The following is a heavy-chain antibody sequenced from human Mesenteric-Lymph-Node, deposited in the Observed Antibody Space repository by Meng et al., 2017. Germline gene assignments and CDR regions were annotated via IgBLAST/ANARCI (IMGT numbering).Heavy chain of an antibody. Sequence: ASVKVSCKASGYTFTGYYMHWVRQAPGQGLEWMGWISAYNGNTNYAQKLQGRVTMTTDTSTSTAYMELRSLRSDDTAVYYCARAIASWDYYYDSSGYSFFDYWGQGTLVTVSS. D-gene: IGHD3-22*01. CDR1: GYTFTGYY. CDR2: ISAYNGNT. J-gene: IGHJ4*02. CDR3: ARAIASWDYYYDSSGYSFFDY. V-gene: IGHV1-18*04.